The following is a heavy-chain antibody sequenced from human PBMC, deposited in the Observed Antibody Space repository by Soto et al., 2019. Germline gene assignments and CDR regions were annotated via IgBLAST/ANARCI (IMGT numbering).Heavy chain of an antibody. V-gene: IGHV2-5*02. J-gene: IGHJ5*02. CDR1: GFSLSTSGVG. D-gene: IGHD6-13*01. Sequence: ITLKESGPPLVKPTQTLTLTCTFSGFSLSTSGVGVAWIRQPPGKALEWLALIYWDDDKRYSPSLKSRLTITKDTSKNQVVLTMTNMDPVDTATYYCVHRRIAANRNWFDPWGLGTLVTVSS. CDR3: VHRRIAANRNWFDP. CDR2: IYWDDDK.